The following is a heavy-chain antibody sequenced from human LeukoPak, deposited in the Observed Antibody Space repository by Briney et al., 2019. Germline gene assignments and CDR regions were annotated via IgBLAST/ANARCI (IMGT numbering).Heavy chain of an antibody. CDR2: IYTSGST. V-gene: IGHV4-61*02. CDR3: VASTGVFDY. CDR1: GGSISSGSYY. D-gene: IGHD2-8*02. Sequence: SQTLSLTCTVSGGSISSGSYYWSWIRQPAGKGLEWIGRIYTSGSTNYNPSLKSRVTISVDTSKNQFSLKLSSVTAADTAVYYCVASTGVFDYWGQGTLVTVSS. J-gene: IGHJ4*02.